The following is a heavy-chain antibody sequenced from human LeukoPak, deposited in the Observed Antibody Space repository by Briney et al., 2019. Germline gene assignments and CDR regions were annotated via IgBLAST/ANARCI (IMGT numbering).Heavy chain of an antibody. CDR2: INAGNGDT. D-gene: IGHD1-26*01. CDR1: GYTFTSYA. CDR3: AREGGSYTYHGMDV. J-gene: IGHJ6*02. Sequence: GASVKVSCKASGYTFTSYAIHWVRQAPGQRLEWMGWINAGNGDTKYSQKFQGRVTIARDTSASTAYMELSSLRSEDTAVYYCAREGGSYTYHGMDVWGQGTTVTVSS. V-gene: IGHV1-3*01.